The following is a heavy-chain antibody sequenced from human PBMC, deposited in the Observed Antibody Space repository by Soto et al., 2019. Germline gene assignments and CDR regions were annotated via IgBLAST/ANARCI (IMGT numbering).Heavy chain of an antibody. V-gene: IGHV5-51*01. CDR3: ARQEGDYYDSSGYRGAFDI. Sequence: GESLKISCKGSGYSFTSYWIGWVRQMPGKGLEWMGIIYPGDSDTRYSPSFQGQVTISADKSISTAYLQWSSLKASDTAMYYCARQEGDYYDSSGYRGAFDIWGQGTMVTVSS. CDR2: IYPGDSDT. CDR1: GYSFTSYW. J-gene: IGHJ3*02. D-gene: IGHD3-22*01.